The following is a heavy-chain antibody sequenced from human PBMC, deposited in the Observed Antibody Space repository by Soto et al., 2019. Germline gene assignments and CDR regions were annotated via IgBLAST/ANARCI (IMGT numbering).Heavy chain of an antibody. Sequence: EVQLVESGGGLVKPGGSLRLSCAASGFTFSSYSMNWVRQAPGKGLERVSSISSSSSYIYYADSVKGRFTISRDNAKNSLYLQMNSLRAEDTAVYYCARERDYGDYDYYFDYWGQGTLVTVSS. CDR2: ISSSSSYI. D-gene: IGHD4-17*01. J-gene: IGHJ4*02. CDR1: GFTFSSYS. CDR3: ARERDYGDYDYYFDY. V-gene: IGHV3-21*01.